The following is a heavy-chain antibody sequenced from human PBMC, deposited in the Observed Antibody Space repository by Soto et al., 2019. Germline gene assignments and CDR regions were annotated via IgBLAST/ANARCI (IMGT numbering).Heavy chain of an antibody. CDR2: INHSGFT. D-gene: IGHD1-26*01. Sequence: PSETLSLTCAGSGGSLRGHYWSWIRQSPEKGLEWIGEINHSGFTNYNPTLKSRVTISRDASKNQFSLRLSSMTAADSAVYFCARAAVKLGATLFDSWG. CDR1: GGSLRGHY. J-gene: IGHJ4*01. V-gene: IGHV4-34*01. CDR3: ARAAVKLGATLFDS.